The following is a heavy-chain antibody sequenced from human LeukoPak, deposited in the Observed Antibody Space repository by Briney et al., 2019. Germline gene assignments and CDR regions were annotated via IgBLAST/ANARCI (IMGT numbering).Heavy chain of an antibody. CDR3: ARESEGGPFFDY. J-gene: IGHJ4*02. Sequence: PGGSLRLSCVASGFTFTCYTMNWVRQAPGKGLEWVSYISSSGSAKYYADSVKGRFTISRDNAKNSLSLQMNSLRAEDTAVYYCARESEGGPFFDYWGQGTLVTVSS. CDR1: GFTFTCYT. V-gene: IGHV3-48*04. D-gene: IGHD1-14*01. CDR2: ISSSGSAK.